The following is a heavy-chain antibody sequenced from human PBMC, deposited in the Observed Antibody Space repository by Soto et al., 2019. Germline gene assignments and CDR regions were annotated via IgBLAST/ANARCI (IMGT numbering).Heavy chain of an antibody. CDR2: IMPIFRAP. CDR3: ASWLKGPDIGDYYYGMDV. V-gene: IGHV1-69*14. D-gene: IGHD3-10*01. J-gene: IGHJ6*02. Sequence: QVQLVQSGAEVKKPGSSVKVSCKASGGAFSDYAFSWVRQAPGQGLEWLGGIMPIFRAPDYAQKFQGRVTITADNFTSTAYMEINSLRSEDTAVYYCASWLKGPDIGDYYYGMDVWGQGTTVTVS. CDR1: GGAFSDYA.